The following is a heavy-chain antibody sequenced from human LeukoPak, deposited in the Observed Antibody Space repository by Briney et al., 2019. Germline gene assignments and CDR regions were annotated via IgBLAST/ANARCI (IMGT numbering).Heavy chain of an antibody. CDR1: GFTFSSYS. Sequence: PGGSLRLSCAASGFTFSSYSMNWVRQAPGKGLEWVSYISSSSSTIYYADSVKGRFTISRGNAKNSLYLQMNSLRAEDTAVYYCARDGGWPTTEYYFDYWGQGTLVTVSS. CDR2: ISSSSSTI. CDR3: ARDGGWPTTEYYFDY. J-gene: IGHJ4*02. D-gene: IGHD1-14*01. V-gene: IGHV3-48*01.